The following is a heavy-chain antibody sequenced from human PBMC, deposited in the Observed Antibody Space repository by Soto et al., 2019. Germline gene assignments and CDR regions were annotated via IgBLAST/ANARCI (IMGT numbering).Heavy chain of an antibody. CDR1: GGSISSYY. Sequence: PSETLSLTCTVSGGSISSYYWSWIRRPPGKGLEWIGYIYYSGSTYYNPSLKSRVTISVDTSKNQFSLKVTSVTAADTAVYYCARGVASRSGSPLYYYGLDVWGQGTTVTVSS. V-gene: IGHV4-59*08. J-gene: IGHJ6*02. CDR2: IYYSGST. CDR3: ARGVASRSGSPLYYYGLDV. D-gene: IGHD3-22*01.